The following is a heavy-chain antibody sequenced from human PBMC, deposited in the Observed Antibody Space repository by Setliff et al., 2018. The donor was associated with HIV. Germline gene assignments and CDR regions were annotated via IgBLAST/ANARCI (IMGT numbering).Heavy chain of an antibody. J-gene: IGHJ4*02. CDR3: ARGTDYSGWFYDY. V-gene: IGHV3-7*03. D-gene: IGHD1-26*01. CDR2: IKKDGSET. Sequence: GGSLRLSCAASGFSFSSYWMTWVRQAPGKGLEWVANIKKDGSETYYVDSVRGRFTISRDNAKSSLYLQMNSLRAEDTAVYYCARGTDYSGWFYDYWGQGTQVTVSS. CDR1: GFSFSSYW.